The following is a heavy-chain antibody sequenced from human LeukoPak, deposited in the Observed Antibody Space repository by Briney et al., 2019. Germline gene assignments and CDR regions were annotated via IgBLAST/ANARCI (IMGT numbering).Heavy chain of an antibody. Sequence: GGSLRLSCAASGFTFSTYWMSWVRQAPGKGLEWVANIKEDGSDKYYVDSVKGRFTISRDNAKNSLYLQMNSLRAEDTAVYYCARLGYCSAGNCFYSMDVWGKGTTVTVSS. V-gene: IGHV3-7*03. CDR3: ARLGYCSAGNCFYSMDV. CDR1: GFTFSTYW. CDR2: IKEDGSDK. D-gene: IGHD2-15*01. J-gene: IGHJ6*04.